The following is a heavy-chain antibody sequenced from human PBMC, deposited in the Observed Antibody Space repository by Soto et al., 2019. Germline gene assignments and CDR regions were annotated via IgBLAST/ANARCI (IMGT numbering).Heavy chain of an antibody. CDR3: GSPYDFWSGYFY. Sequence: SETLSLTCTVSGGSISSYYWSWIRQPPGKGPEWIGYIYYSGSTNYNPSLKSRVTISVDTSKNQFSLKLSSVTAADTAVYYCGSPYDFWSGYFYWGQGTLVTVSS. CDR2: IYYSGST. J-gene: IGHJ4*02. V-gene: IGHV4-59*08. D-gene: IGHD3-3*01. CDR1: GGSISSYY.